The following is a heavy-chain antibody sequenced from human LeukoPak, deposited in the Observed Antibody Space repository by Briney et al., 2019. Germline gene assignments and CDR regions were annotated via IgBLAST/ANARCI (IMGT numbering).Heavy chain of an antibody. J-gene: IGHJ3*02. Sequence: TGGSLRLSCAASGFTFSSYWMSWVRQAPGKGLEWVANIKHDGSVQYCVDSVKGRFTISRDNAKNSLYLQMNSLRAEDTAVYYCAKSNGYGLVDIWGQGTMVTVSS. CDR3: AKSNGYGLVDI. V-gene: IGHV3-7*01. CDR1: GFTFSSYW. D-gene: IGHD3-10*01. CDR2: IKHDGSVQ.